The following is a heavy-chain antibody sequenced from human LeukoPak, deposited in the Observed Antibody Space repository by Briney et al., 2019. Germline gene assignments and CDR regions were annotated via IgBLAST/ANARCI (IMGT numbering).Heavy chain of an antibody. D-gene: IGHD2-15*01. CDR2: ISSNSAYL. Sequence: TGGSLRLSCAASGFTVSSNYMSWVRQAPGKGLEWVSSISSNSAYLYYVDSLRGRFTVSRDNAKSSLSLQMNSLRVEDTAVYYCARAHCSGRGCYQRYDGFDIWGQGTVVTVSS. CDR3: ARAHCSGRGCYQRYDGFDI. J-gene: IGHJ3*02. CDR1: GFTVSSNY. V-gene: IGHV3-21*01.